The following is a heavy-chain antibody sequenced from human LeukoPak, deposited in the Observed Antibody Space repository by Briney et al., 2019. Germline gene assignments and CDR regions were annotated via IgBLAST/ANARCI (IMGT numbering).Heavy chain of an antibody. CDR1: GFTFTSYT. CDR2: INVGSATT. V-gene: IGHV3-23*01. CDR3: VMDPINMDTFDY. Sequence: GGSLRLSCAASGFTFTSYTMSWVRQAPGKGLEWVSGINVGSATTYYADSVKGRLTISRDNSKNTLYLQMNSLRVEDTALYYCVMDPINMDTFDYWGQGTLVTVSS. J-gene: IGHJ4*02. D-gene: IGHD5-18*01.